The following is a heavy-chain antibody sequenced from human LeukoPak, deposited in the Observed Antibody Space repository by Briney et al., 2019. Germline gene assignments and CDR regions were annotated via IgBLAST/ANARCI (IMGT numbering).Heavy chain of an antibody. CDR3: ARDKGRINTGDYVFDS. Sequence: GASVTVSCMASGYTFTNYGVTWVRQAPGQGREWMGWNSGYSGDTHYAQKFQGRVTRTTETSTSTAYMELRSLRSDDTAVYYCARDKGRINTGDYVFDSWGQGTLVTVSS. V-gene: IGHV1-18*01. CDR1: GYTFTNYG. J-gene: IGHJ4*02. CDR2: NSGYSGDT. D-gene: IGHD4-17*01.